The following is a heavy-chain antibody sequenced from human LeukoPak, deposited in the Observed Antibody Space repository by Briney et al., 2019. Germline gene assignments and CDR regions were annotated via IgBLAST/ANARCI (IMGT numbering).Heavy chain of an antibody. J-gene: IGHJ4*02. CDR1: VVTVSSNY. D-gene: IGHD4-17*01. V-gene: IGHV3-66*01. CDR3: ARVDYGDYGFDY. CDR2: IYSGGST. Sequence: GGSLRLSCAASVVTVSSNYMSWVRQAPGKGLEWVSVIYSGGSTYYADSVKGRFTISRDNSKNTLYLQMNSLRAEDTAVYYCARVDYGDYGFDYWGQGTLVTVSS.